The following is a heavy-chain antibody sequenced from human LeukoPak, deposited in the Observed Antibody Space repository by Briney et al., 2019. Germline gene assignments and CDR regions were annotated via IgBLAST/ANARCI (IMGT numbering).Heavy chain of an antibody. CDR1: GFTFDDYA. CDR2: ISWNSGSI. D-gene: IGHD4-17*01. CDR3: AKLSVSSTVPFDY. Sequence: PGGSLRLSCAASGFTFDDYAMHWVRQAPGKGLEWVSGISWNSGSIGYADSVKGRFTISRDNAKNSLYLQMNSLRAEDTALYYCAKLSVSSTVPFDYWGQGTLVTVSS. V-gene: IGHV3-9*01. J-gene: IGHJ4*02.